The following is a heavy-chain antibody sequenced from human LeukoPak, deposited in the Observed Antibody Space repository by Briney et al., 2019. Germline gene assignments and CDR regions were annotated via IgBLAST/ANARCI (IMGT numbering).Heavy chain of an antibody. Sequence: PGGSLRLSCAASGFTFSSQAMSWVRQAPGKGLEWVSRISGSGGSTYYADSVKGRFTISRDNSKNTLYLQMNSLRAEDTAVYYCAKDPDYGSGWPYYFDYWGQGTLVTVSS. J-gene: IGHJ4*02. V-gene: IGHV3-23*01. CDR2: ISGSGGST. CDR3: AKDPDYGSGWPYYFDY. CDR1: GFTFSSQA. D-gene: IGHD6-19*01.